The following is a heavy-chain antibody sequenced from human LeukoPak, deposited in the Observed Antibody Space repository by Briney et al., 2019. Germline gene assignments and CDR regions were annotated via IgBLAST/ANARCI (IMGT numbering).Heavy chain of an antibody. J-gene: IGHJ4*02. V-gene: IGHV4-30-4*08. CDR1: GGSISSGDYY. D-gene: IGHD3-22*01. CDR3: ARDRGYYFDSSGYYYVFGFDY. CDR2: IYYSGST. Sequence: SETLSLTCTVSGGSISSGDYYWSWIRQPPGKGLEWIGYIYYSGSTYYNPPLKSRVTISVDTSKNQFSLKLSSVTAADTAVYYCARDRGYYFDSSGYYYVFGFDYWGQGTLVTVSS.